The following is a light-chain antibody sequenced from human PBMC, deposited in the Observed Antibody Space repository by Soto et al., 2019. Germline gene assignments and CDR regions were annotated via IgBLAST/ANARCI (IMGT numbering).Light chain of an antibody. Sequence: DIGMTQSPSSLSASVGETITITCRASQSISSSLNWFQHSPGQPPKLLLFAASNLHAGVPPRFSGSGSGTSFSLTIRSLQPEDFATYYCQQSFNLPRTFGPGTKVDIK. V-gene: IGKV1-39*01. CDR1: QSISSS. CDR3: QQSFNLPRT. CDR2: AAS. J-gene: IGKJ1*01.